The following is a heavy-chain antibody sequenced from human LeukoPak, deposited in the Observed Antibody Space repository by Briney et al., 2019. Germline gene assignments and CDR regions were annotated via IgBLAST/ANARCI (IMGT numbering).Heavy chain of an antibody. CDR1: GFTFRNYW. CDR3: ATRLG. V-gene: IGHV3-7*01. Sequence: PAGSLRLSCAASGFTFRNYWMSWVRQAPGKGLEWVANIKEDGSEKNSVDSVKGRFTISRDNADNSLSLQMSSLRGDDTAVYYSATRLGWGQGTLVTDSS. CDR2: IKEDGSEK. J-gene: IGHJ4*02.